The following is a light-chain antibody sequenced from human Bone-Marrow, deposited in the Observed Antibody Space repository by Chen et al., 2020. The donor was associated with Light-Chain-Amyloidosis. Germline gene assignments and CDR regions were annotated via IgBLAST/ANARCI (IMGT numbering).Light chain of an antibody. CDR1: NIGSTS. J-gene: IGLJ3*02. CDR2: DDR. CDR3: QVWERSSDRPV. V-gene: IGLV3-21*02. Sequence: SYVLTQPSSVSVAPGQTATIACGGNNIGSTSVHWYQQTPGQAPLLGVYDDRVRPSGIPERLSGSNSGNTATLTISRVEAGDEADYYCQVWERSSDRPVFGGGTKLSVL.